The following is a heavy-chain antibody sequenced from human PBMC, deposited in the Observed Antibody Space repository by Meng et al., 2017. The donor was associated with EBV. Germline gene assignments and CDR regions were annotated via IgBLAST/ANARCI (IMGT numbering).Heavy chain of an antibody. CDR3: ARGGGNRGGIVGATYRLNWFDP. D-gene: IGHD1-26*01. V-gene: IGHV4-34*01. Sequence: QVQLQQWGAGLLKPSXTLSITCPASGGSFCGYYWSWIRQPPGKGREWIGEINHSGSTNYNPSLKSRVTISVDTSKNQFSLKLSSVTAADTAVYYCARGGGNRGGIVGATYRLNWFDPGGQGTLVTVSS. CDR2: INHSGST. CDR1: GGSFCGYY. J-gene: IGHJ5*02.